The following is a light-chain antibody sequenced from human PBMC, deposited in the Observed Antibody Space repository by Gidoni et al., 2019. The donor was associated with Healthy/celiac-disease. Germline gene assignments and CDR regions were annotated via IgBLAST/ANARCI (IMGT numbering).Light chain of an antibody. CDR3: SSYTSSSTRDV. V-gene: IGLV2-14*01. CDR2: EVS. CDR1: SSDVGGYNY. Sequence: QSALTQPASVSGSPGPSITISCTGTSSDVGGYNYVSWYQQHPGKAPKLMIYEVSNRPSGVSNRFSGSKSGNTASLTISGLQAEDEADYYCSSYTSSSTRDVFGTGTKVTVL. J-gene: IGLJ1*01.